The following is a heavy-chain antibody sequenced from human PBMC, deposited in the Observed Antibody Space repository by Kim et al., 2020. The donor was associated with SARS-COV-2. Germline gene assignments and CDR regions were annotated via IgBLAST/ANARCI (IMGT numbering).Heavy chain of an antibody. CDR2: INAGNGNT. CDR3: AEGDRAMVGDAFDI. D-gene: IGHD5-18*01. J-gene: IGHJ3*02. V-gene: IGHV1-3*01. Sequence: ASVKVSCKASGYTFTSYAMHWVRQAPGQRLEWMGWINAGNGNTKYSQKFQGRVTITRDTSASTAYMELSSLRSEDTAVYYCAEGDRAMVGDAFDIWGQGTRVTVSS. CDR1: GYTFTSYA.